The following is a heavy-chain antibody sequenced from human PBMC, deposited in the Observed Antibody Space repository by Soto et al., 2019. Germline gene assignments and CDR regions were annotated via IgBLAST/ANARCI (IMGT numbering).Heavy chain of an antibody. CDR1: GGTFSSYA. CDR2: IIPIFGTA. Sequence: GASVKVSCKASGGTFSSYAISWVRQAPGQGLEWMGGIIPIFGTANYAQKFQGRVTITADESTSTAYMELSSLRSEDTAVYYCARGXFADTAMAVAYYYGMDVWGQGTTVTVSS. D-gene: IGHD5-18*01. V-gene: IGHV1-69*13. CDR3: ARGXFADTAMAVAYYYGMDV. J-gene: IGHJ6*02.